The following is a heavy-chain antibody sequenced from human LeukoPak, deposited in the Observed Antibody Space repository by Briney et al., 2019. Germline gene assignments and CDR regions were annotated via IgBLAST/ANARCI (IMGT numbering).Heavy chain of an antibody. D-gene: IGHD3-10*01. CDR3: ARWAMVRGVRVDY. Sequence: SETLSLTCGVSGGSLSGYYWSWIRQPPGKGLEWIGEASHGGSTNYNPSLKSRVTISLNMSKNHFSLKLSSVTAADTAVYYCARWAMVRGVRVDYWGQGTPVTVSS. CDR2: ASHGGST. CDR1: GGSLSGYY. V-gene: IGHV4-34*01. J-gene: IGHJ4*02.